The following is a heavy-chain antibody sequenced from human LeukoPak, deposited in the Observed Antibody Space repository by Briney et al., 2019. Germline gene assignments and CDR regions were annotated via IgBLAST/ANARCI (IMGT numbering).Heavy chain of an antibody. CDR2: ISSSGSTI. CDR1: GVTFSSYE. CDR3: ARLPEQWLVDDAFDI. J-gene: IGHJ3*02. V-gene: IGHV3-48*03. Sequence: GGSLRLSCAASGVTFSSYEMNWVRQAPGKGLEWVSYISSSGSTIYYADSVKGRFSISRDNAKNSLYLQMNSLRAEDTAVYYCARLPEQWLVDDAFDIWGQGTMVTVSS. D-gene: IGHD6-19*01.